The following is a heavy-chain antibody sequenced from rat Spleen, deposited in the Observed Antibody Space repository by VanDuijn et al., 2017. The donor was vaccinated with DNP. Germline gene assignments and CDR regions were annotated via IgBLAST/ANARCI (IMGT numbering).Heavy chain of an antibody. V-gene: IGHV5S13*01. J-gene: IGHJ2*01. D-gene: IGHD5-1*01. CDR3: ALSTGRGFDY. CDR2: FTTGRGDT. Sequence: EVQLVESGGGLVQPGRSLKLSCAASGFTFSNYGMAWVRQAPTKGLEWVASFTTGRGDTYYRDSVKGRFTISRENAKSTLYLQVDSLRSEDTATYYCALSTGRGFDYWGQGVMVTVSS. CDR1: GFTFSNYG.